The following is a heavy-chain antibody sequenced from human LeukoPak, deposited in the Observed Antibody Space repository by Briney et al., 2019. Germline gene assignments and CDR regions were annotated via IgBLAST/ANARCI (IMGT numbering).Heavy chain of an antibody. J-gene: IGHJ4*02. CDR3: AKDWAPPLVVPAAKAFDDY. D-gene: IGHD2-2*01. CDR2: IRYDGSNK. V-gene: IGHV3-30*02. Sequence: GGSLRLSCAASGFTFSSYGMHWVRQAPGKGLEWVAFIRYDGSNKYYADSVKGRFTISRDNSKNTLYLQMNSLRAEDTAVYYCAKDWAPPLVVPAAKAFDDYWGQGTLVTVSS. CDR1: GFTFSSYG.